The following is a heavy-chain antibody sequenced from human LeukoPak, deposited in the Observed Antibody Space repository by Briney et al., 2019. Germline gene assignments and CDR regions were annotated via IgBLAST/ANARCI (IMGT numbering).Heavy chain of an antibody. D-gene: IGHD5-18*01. CDR2: IWSDGSSK. J-gene: IGHJ6*02. Sequence: GGSLRLSCAASGFTFSTHAMHWVRQAPGKGLEWVAVIWSDGSSKYYADSVKGRFSISRDNSKNTLFLDMSSLRVEESAVYYCVRDRGSGYSYGMYYYFYGVDVWGQGTTVTVSS. V-gene: IGHV3-33*01. CDR3: VRDRGSGYSYGMYYYFYGVDV. CDR1: GFTFSTHA.